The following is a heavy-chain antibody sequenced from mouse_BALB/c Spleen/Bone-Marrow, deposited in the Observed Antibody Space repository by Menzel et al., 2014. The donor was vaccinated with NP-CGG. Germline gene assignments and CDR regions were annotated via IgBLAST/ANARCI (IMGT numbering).Heavy chain of an antibody. CDR2: INPDSTTI. CDR3: RRLNYYSHLFV. Sequence: EAKLEESGGGPVQPGGYLILSCAASRFDFSRYCMSCVGHAPGEGLEWGGDINPDSTTINYTPSLKDKFIISRANAKNTLYLHMRKVTSEDTVLYYCRRLNYYSHLFVWGARPTVTIYS. CDR1: RFDFSRYC. V-gene: IGHV4-1*02. D-gene: IGHD1-1*01. J-gene: IGHJ1*01.